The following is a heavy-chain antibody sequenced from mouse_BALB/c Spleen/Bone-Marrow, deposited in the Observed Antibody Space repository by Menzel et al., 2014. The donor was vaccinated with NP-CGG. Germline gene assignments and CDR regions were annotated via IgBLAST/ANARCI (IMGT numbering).Heavy chain of an antibody. CDR3: ARGGYDGAWFAY. D-gene: IGHD2-14*01. Sequence: QVQLKESEPELVKPGASVRISCKASGYTFTSYYIHWVKQRPGQGLEWIGWIYPGNVNTNYNEKFKGKATLTADKSSSTAYMQLSSLTSEDSAVYFCARGGYDGAWFAYWGQGTLVTVSA. CDR1: GYTFTSYY. J-gene: IGHJ3*01. CDR2: IYPGNVNT. V-gene: IGHV1S56*01.